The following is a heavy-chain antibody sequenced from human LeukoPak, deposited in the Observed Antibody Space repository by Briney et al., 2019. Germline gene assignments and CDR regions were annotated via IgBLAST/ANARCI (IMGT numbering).Heavy chain of an antibody. J-gene: IGHJ3*02. Sequence: SGGSLRLSWTASGXTFSDHYMDWVRQAPGKGLEWVGRSRNTANSYTTEYAASVKGRFTISRDASENSLYLQMNSLRAEDTAVYYCAREVRIAASGRAFDMWGQGTMVTVSS. CDR3: AREVRIAASGRAFDM. CDR2: SRNTANSYTT. CDR1: GXTFSDHY. V-gene: IGHV3-72*01. D-gene: IGHD6-13*01.